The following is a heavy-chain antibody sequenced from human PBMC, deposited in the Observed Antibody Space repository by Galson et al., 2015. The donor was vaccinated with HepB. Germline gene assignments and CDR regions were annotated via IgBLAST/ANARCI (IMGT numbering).Heavy chain of an antibody. CDR3: AREGTGAAAGMDF. CDR2: IYSGGGT. D-gene: IGHD6-13*01. Sequence: SLRLSCAASGLTVSINSMNWVRQAPGKGLEWVSIIYSGGGTFYADSVRGRFTISRDDSKNTLYLHMNSLRTEDTAVYYCAREGTGAAAGMDFWGQGTLVTVSS. CDR1: GLTVSINS. V-gene: IGHV3-53*01. J-gene: IGHJ4*02.